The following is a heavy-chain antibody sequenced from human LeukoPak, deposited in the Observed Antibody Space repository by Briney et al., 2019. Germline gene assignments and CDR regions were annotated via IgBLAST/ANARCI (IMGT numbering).Heavy chain of an antibody. CDR3: AKEPEPFLEWHLDN. D-gene: IGHD3-3*02. CDR1: RFPPRKYA. Sequence: PGGSLRLSCVGSRFPPRKYAMSWVRQAPGKGLEWVSGISGSGGSKYYADSVRGRFTISRDNSKDTLFLQMSSLRADDTAKYYCAKEPEPFLEWHLDNWGQGTLVIVSS. J-gene: IGHJ4*02. V-gene: IGHV3-23*01. CDR2: ISGSGGSK.